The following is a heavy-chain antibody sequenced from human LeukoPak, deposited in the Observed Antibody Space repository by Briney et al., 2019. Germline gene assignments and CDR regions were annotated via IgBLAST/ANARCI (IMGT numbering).Heavy chain of an antibody. CDR2: IYYSGSS. CDR3: ARNFYYYDSSGYQYYFDY. V-gene: IGHV4-59*08. D-gene: IGHD3-22*01. J-gene: IGHJ4*02. CDR1: GGSISSYY. Sequence: KPSETLSLTCTVSGGSISSYYWSWIRQPPGKGLEWIGYIYYSGSSNYNPSLKSRVTISVDTSKNQFSLKLSSVTAADTAVYYCARNFYYYDSSGYQYYFDYWGQGTLVTVSS.